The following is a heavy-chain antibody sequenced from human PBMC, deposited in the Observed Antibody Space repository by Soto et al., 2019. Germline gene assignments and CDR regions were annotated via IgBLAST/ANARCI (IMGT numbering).Heavy chain of an antibody. D-gene: IGHD3-22*01. CDR3: AREAEGRYYYDSSGSIDY. CDR2: IKQDGSEK. J-gene: IGHJ4*02. CDR1: GFTFSSYW. Sequence: PGGSLRLSCAASGFTFSSYWMSWVRQAPGKGLEWVANIKQDGSEKYYVDSVKGRFTISRDNAKNSLYLQMNSLRAEDTAVYYCAREAEGRYYYDSSGSIDYWGQGTLVTVSS. V-gene: IGHV3-7*03.